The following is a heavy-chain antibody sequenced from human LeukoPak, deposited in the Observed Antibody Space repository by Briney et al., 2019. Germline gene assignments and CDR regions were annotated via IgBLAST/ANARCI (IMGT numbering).Heavy chain of an antibody. D-gene: IGHD2-2*01. Sequence: SQTLSLTCAISGDSVSSNSAAWNWIRQSPSGGLEWLGRTYYRSKWYNDYAVSVKGRISISADTSKNQFSLQLNSVTPEDTAVYYCARRLTQYDCFDPWGQGILVTVSS. CDR2: TYYRSKWYN. CDR1: GDSVSSNSAA. J-gene: IGHJ5*02. CDR3: ARRLTQYDCFDP. V-gene: IGHV6-1*01.